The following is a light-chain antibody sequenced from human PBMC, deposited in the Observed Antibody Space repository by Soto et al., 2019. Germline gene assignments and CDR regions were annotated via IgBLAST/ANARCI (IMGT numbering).Light chain of an antibody. J-gene: IGKJ5*01. V-gene: IGKV3-11*01. Sequence: VLTQSPATLSLSPGERATLSCRASQSIHTSFAWYQQKSGKPPRLVIYGSTLTAHGVPDRFGGSRSGTEFTLTINSLEPEDYAVYYCQQRNVWPPITFGQGTRLEI. CDR2: GST. CDR1: QSIHTS. CDR3: QQRNVWPPIT.